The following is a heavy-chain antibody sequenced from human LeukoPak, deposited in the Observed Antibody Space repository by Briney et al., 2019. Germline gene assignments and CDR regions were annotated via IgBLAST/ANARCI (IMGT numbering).Heavy chain of an antibody. Sequence: ASVTVSCKASGYTFTSYDINWVRQAPGQGLEWMGWINAKTEKSKYAPGLRGGDFFSLDRSVNTAYLQISSLKAEDTALYYCATGGGYRFAYWGQGTLVTVSS. J-gene: IGHJ4*02. D-gene: IGHD6-25*01. V-gene: IGHV7-4-1*02. CDR3: ATGGGYRFAY. CDR2: INAKTEKS. CDR1: GYTFTSYD.